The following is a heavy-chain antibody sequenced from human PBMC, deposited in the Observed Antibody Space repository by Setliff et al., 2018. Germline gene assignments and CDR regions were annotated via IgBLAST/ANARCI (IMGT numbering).Heavy chain of an antibody. CDR1: GASINSHY. J-gene: IGHJ5*02. V-gene: IGHV4-59*08. D-gene: IGHD6-13*01. CDR2: FFYSGDS. Sequence: SETLSLTCTVSGASINSHYWSWIRQPPGKGLEWIGLFFYSGDSRYNPSLKSRVTMSVDASRNQFSLKLSSVTAADTAVYYCASSSSWYLGTWFDPWGQGTLVTVSS. CDR3: ASSSSWYLGTWFDP.